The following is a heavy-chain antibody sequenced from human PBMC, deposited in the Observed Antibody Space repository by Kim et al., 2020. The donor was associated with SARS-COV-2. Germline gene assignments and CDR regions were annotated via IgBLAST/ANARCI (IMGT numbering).Heavy chain of an antibody. D-gene: IGHD3-10*01. Sequence: SETLSLTCTVSGGSISSSSYYWGWIRQPPGKGLEWIGSIYYSGSTYYNPSLKSRVTISVDTSKNQFSLKLSSVTAADTAVYYCARHGSITMVRGDFDYWGQGTLVTVSS. V-gene: IGHV4-39*01. J-gene: IGHJ4*02. CDR1: GGSISSSSYY. CDR3: ARHGSITMVRGDFDY. CDR2: IYYSGST.